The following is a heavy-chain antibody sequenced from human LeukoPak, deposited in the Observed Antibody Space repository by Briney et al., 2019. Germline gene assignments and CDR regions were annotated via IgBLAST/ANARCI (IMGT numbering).Heavy chain of an antibody. D-gene: IGHD3-22*01. Sequence: GASVKVSCKASGYTFTGYYMHWVRQAPGQGLEWMGWINPNSGGTNYAQKFQGRVTMTRDTSISTAYMELSRLRSDDTAVYYCARVVYYYDSSGYLAPFGYWGQGTLVTVSS. CDR1: GYTFTGYY. V-gene: IGHV1-2*02. CDR3: ARVVYYYDSSGYLAPFGY. CDR2: INPNSGGT. J-gene: IGHJ4*02.